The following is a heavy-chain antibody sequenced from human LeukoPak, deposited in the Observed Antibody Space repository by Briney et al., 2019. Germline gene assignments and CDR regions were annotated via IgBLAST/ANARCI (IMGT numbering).Heavy chain of an antibody. CDR3: ARVVYYDILTGYSIRVNWFDR. J-gene: IGHJ5*02. CDR2: INHSGST. D-gene: IGHD3-9*01. Sequence: RPSETLSLTCAVYGGSFSGYYWSWICQPPGKGLEWIGEINHSGSTNYNPSLKSRVTISVDTSKNQFSLKLSSVTAADTAVYYCARVVYYDILTGYSIRVNWFDRWGQGTLVTVSS. V-gene: IGHV4-34*01. CDR1: GGSFSGYY.